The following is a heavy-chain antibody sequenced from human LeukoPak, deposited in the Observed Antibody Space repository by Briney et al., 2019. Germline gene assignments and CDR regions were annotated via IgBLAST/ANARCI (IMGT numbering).Heavy chain of an antibody. CDR2: ISTSSSSI. CDR3: ARGWAPTYYDFWSGYYTHYFDY. D-gene: IGHD3-3*01. V-gene: IGHV3-48*01. CDR1: GFTFSSYS. Sequence: GGSLGLSCAASGFTFSSYSMNWVRQAPGKGLEWVSYISTSSSSIYYADSVRGRFAISRDNAKNSLYLQMNSLRAEDTAVYYCARGWAPTYYDFWSGYYTHYFDYWGQGTLVTVSS. J-gene: IGHJ4*02.